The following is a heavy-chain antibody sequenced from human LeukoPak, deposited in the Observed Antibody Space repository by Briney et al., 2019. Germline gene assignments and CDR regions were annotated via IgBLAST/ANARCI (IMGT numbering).Heavy chain of an antibody. CDR1: GFTFSRYW. CDR2: INNDGSNT. J-gene: IGHJ3*02. D-gene: IGHD4-17*01. CDR3: ARYGTDPFDI. Sequence: GGSLRLSCAASGFTFSRYWMHWVRQAPGNGLVWVSRINNDGSNTYYADSMKGRFTISRDNAKNTLYLQMDGLRAEDTALYYCARYGTDPFDIWGQGTLVTVSS. V-gene: IGHV3-74*01.